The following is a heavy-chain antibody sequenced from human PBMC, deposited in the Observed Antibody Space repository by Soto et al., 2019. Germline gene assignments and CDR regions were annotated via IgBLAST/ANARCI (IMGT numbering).Heavy chain of an antibody. D-gene: IGHD5-18*01. V-gene: IGHV3-30*18. CDR2: ISYDGSNK. CDR1: GFTFSSYG. Sequence: GGSLRLSCAASGFTFSSYGMHWVRQAPGKGLEWVAVISYDGSNKYYADSVKGRFTISRDNSKNTLYLQMNSLRAEDTAVYYCAKGDTEDSKEYYYYGMDVWGQGTTVTVSS. J-gene: IGHJ6*02. CDR3: AKGDTEDSKEYYYYGMDV.